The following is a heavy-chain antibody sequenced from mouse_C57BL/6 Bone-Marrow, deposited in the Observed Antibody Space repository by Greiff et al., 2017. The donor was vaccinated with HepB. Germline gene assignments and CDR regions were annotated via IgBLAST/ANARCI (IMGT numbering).Heavy chain of an antibody. CDR1: GYAFSSSW. D-gene: IGHD2-3*01. J-gene: IGHJ1*03. CDR3: AREGGWLLPWYFDV. Sequence: QVQLQQSGPELVKPGASVKISCKASGYAFSSSWMNWVKQRPGKGLEWIGRIYPGDGDTNYNGKFKGKATLTADKSSSTAYMQLSSLTSEDSAVYSCAREGGWLLPWYFDVWGTGTTVTVSS. CDR2: IYPGDGDT. V-gene: IGHV1-82*01.